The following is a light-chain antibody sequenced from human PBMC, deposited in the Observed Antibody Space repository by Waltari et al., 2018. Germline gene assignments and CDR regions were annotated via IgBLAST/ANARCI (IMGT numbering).Light chain of an antibody. J-gene: IGLJ2*01. CDR1: SHDIGHYDY. CDR2: EFS. CDR3: GSYTTNSPFAVV. V-gene: IGLV2-14*03. Sequence: ALTQPASVSGSPGQSITISCSGTSHDIGHYDYVAWYLQHPATAPKLIIFEFSKRPSGISDRFSASKSGSTASLTISGLQAEDEGEYFCGSYTTNSPFAVVFGGGTKLTVL.